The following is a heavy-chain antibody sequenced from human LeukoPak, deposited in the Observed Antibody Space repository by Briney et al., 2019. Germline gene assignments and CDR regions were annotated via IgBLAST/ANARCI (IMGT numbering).Heavy chain of an antibody. V-gene: IGHV4-39*01. CDR2: IYYSGST. CDR1: GGYSRSSSYY. J-gene: IGHJ4*02. D-gene: IGHD2-2*03. CDR3: ARHMDIVVVPAAMDY. Sequence: SETLCLTCTVSGGYSRSSSYYWGWIRQPPGKGLEWIGSIYYSGSTYYNPSLKSRVTISVDTSKNQFSLKLSSVTAADTAVYYCARHMDIVVVPAAMDYWGQGTLVIVSS.